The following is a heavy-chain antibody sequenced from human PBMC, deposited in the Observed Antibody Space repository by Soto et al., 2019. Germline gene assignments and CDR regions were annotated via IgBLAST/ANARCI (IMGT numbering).Heavy chain of an antibody. J-gene: IGHJ6*02. CDR3: ARLDFWSGYYSYYGMDV. V-gene: IGHV4-59*01. CDR2: IYYSGST. CDR1: GGSISSYY. D-gene: IGHD3-3*01. Sequence: SETLSLTCTVSGGSISSYYWSWIRQPPGKGLEWIGYIYYSGSTNYNPSLKSRVTISVDTSKNQSSLKLSSVTAADTAVYYCARLDFWSGYYSYYGMDVWGQGTTVTVSS.